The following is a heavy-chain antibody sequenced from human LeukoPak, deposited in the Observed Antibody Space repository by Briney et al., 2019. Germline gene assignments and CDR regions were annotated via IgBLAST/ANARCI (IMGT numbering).Heavy chain of an antibody. CDR2: VYYSGTT. J-gene: IGHJ4*02. Sequence: SETPSLTCSVSGGSISLSYYYWGWIRQPPGKALEWIGSVYYSGTTSYNPSLKSRVTISVDMSKNHFSLRLSSVTAADTAMYYCARGTLYSGWSYYFDYWGQGTLVTVSS. CDR1: GGSISLSYYY. CDR3: ARGTLYSGWSYYFDY. D-gene: IGHD6-19*01. V-gene: IGHV4-39*07.